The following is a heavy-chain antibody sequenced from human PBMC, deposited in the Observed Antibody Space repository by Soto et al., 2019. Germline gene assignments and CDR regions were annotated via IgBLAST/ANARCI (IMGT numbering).Heavy chain of an antibody. Sequence: GASVKVSCKASGYTFTSYAMHWVRQAPGQRLEWMGWINAGNGDTKFSQKFQGRVTITRDTSASTAYMELNSLRAEDTAVYYCAKHRLRFLEWSVTDYYGMDVWGQGTTVTVSS. V-gene: IGHV1-3*01. D-gene: IGHD3-3*01. CDR2: INAGNGDT. CDR3: AKHRLRFLEWSVTDYYGMDV. CDR1: GYTFTSYA. J-gene: IGHJ6*02.